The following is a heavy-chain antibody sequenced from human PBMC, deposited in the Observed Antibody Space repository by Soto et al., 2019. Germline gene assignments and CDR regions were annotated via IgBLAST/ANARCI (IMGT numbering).Heavy chain of an antibody. Sequence: VASVKVSCKASGFTFSNYGLNWVRQAPGQGLEWMGWVSANNGHTKYAQNLQGRVSMTTDTSTSTAYMELRGLTFDDTAVYYCARDIASVTAKHFFYYYAMDVWGPGTTVTVSS. D-gene: IGHD2-21*01. V-gene: IGHV1-18*01. CDR1: GFTFSNYG. CDR3: ARDIASVTAKHFFYYYAMDV. J-gene: IGHJ6*02. CDR2: VSANNGHT.